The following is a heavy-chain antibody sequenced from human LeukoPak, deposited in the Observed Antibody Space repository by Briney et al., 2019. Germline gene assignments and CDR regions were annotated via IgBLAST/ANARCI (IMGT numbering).Heavy chain of an antibody. V-gene: IGHV3-30*02. Sequence: GGSLRLSCVASGFTFRLFGMHWVRQAPGKGLEWASFIRFDGSNTYHADSVKGRFTISRDNSKNTLYLQMNSLTSADTAVYYCAKVKTDILIPDSRGQGTLVTVSS. D-gene: IGHD2-21*02. CDR2: IRFDGSNT. CDR1: GFTFRLFG. J-gene: IGHJ4*02. CDR3: AKVKTDILIPDS.